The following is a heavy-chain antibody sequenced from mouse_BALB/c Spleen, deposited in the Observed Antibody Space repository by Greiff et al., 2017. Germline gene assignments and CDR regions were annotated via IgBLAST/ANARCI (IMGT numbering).Heavy chain of an antibody. CDR1: GYTFTSYT. J-gene: IGHJ2*01. Sequence: QVQLKQPGAELARPGASVKMSCKASGYTFTSYTMHWVKQRPGQGLEWIGYINPRSGYTEYNQKFKDKTTLTADKSSSTAYMQLSSLTSEDSAVYYCAKAYYGNSHYFDYWGQGTTLTVSS. CDR3: AKAYYGNSHYFDY. CDR2: INPRSGYT. D-gene: IGHD2-10*01. V-gene: IGHV1-4*02.